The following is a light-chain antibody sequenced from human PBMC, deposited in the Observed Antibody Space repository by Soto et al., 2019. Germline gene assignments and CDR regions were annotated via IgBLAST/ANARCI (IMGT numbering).Light chain of an antibody. V-gene: IGLV2-14*01. CDR1: SSEVGGYNY. CDR3: SSYTSSSLQG. Sequence: QSALTQPASVSGSPGQSITISCTGTSSEVGGYNYVSWYHQHPGKAPKLMIYDVSNRPSGVSNRFSGSKSGNTSSLTISGLQAEDEADYYCSSYTSSSLQGFGGGTKLTVL. J-gene: IGLJ2*01. CDR2: DVS.